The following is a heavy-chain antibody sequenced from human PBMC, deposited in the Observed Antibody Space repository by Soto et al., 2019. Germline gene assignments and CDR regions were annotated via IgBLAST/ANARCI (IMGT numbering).Heavy chain of an antibody. CDR3: AKVLRLGTIDY. V-gene: IGHV3-23*01. CDR2: ISGSGGST. CDR1: GFTFSSYA. D-gene: IGHD7-27*01. J-gene: IGHJ4*02. Sequence: EVQLLESGGGLVQPGGSLRLSCAASGFTFSSYAMSWVRQAPGKGLEWVSAISGSGGSTYYADSVKGRFTISRDNSKNQLYLQMNSLSAEATAVYYCAKVLRLGTIDYWGQGTLVTVSS.